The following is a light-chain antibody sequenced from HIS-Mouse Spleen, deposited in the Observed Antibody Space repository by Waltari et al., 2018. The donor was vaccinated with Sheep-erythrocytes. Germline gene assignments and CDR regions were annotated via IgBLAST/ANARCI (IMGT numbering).Light chain of an antibody. V-gene: IGLV2-11*01. Sequence: QSPLTQPRSVSGSPGQSVTISCTGTSSDVAGYNYVSWYQQHPGKAPKLMIYDVSKRPSGVPDRFSGSKSGNTASLTISGLQAEDEADYYCCSYAGSYNHVFATGTKVTVL. J-gene: IGLJ1*01. CDR2: DVS. CDR1: SSDVAGYNY. CDR3: CSYAGSYNHV.